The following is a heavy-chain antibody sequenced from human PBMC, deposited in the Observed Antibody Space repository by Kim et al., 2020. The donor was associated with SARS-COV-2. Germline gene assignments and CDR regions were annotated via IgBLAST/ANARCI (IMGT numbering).Heavy chain of an antibody. D-gene: IGHD3-10*01. Sequence: SETLSLTCTVSGGSISSSSYYWGWIRQPPGKGLEWIGSIYYSGSTYYNPSLKSRVTISVDTSKNQFSLKLSSVTAADTAVYYCAIAIKYYYAMGFDYWGQGTLVTVSS. J-gene: IGHJ4*02. CDR2: IYYSGST. CDR3: AIAIKYYYAMGFDY. CDR1: GGSISSSSYY. V-gene: IGHV4-39*07.